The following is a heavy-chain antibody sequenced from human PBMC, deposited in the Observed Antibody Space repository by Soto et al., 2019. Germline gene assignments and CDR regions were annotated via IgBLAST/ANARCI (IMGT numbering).Heavy chain of an antibody. CDR2: INMHNGET. J-gene: IGHJ4*01. CDR3: AREPPGAVDGFAY. CDR1: GYIFTNYY. D-gene: IGHD6-19*01. V-gene: IGHV1-46*01. Sequence: QVQLVQSGAEVEKPGASVKVSCKASGYIFTNYYLHWVRQAPGEGLEWMGMINMHNGETGYAQNFRGRVTMTRDTSTSTAYMELTSRKSEDTVIYSCAREPPGAVDGFAYCGHGTLVTVSP.